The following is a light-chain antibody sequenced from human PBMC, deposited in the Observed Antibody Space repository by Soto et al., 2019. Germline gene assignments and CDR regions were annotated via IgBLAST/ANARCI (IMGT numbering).Light chain of an antibody. CDR3: QQYDNWPPYT. CDR1: QSVSHK. J-gene: IGKJ2*01. V-gene: IGKV3-15*01. CDR2: DAS. Sequence: ELVMTQSPVTLSVSPGKTATLSCRASQSVSHKVAWYQHKPGQAPRLLIYDASARVTGTPARFSGSGSGTEFTLTISSLQSEDSAVYYCQQYDNWPPYTFGQGTKLEIK.